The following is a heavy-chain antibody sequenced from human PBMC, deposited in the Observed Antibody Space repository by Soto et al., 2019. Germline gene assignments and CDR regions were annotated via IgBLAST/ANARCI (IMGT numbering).Heavy chain of an antibody. V-gene: IGHV4-59*01. J-gene: IGHJ4*02. CDR1: GGSISSYS. Sequence: SETLSLTCTVSGGSISSYSWSWIRQPPGKGLEWIGYIYYSGSTNYNPSLKSRVTISVDTSKNQFSLKLTSVTAADTAVYYCARRYGGNFDYWGQGTLVTSPQ. D-gene: IGHD1-26*01. CDR2: IYYSGST. CDR3: ARRYGGNFDY.